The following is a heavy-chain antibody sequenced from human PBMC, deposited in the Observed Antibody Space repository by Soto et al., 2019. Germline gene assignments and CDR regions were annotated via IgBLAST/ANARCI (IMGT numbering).Heavy chain of an antibody. J-gene: IGHJ4*02. V-gene: IGHV3-30-3*01. CDR3: AREVGASSSPT. CDR1: GFSFSRHA. CDR2: ISYDGSER. Sequence: QVQLVESGGGVVQPGRSLSLSCAASGFSFSRHAMHWVRQAPVKGLEWVAVISYDGSERYYADSVKGRFTISRDSARNTLDLQMDSLGPEDTAVYYCAREVGASSSPTWGQGTLVTVFS. D-gene: IGHD1-26*01.